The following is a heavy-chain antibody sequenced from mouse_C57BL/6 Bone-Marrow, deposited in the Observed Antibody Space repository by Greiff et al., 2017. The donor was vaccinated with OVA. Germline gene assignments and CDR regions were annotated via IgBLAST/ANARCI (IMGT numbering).Heavy chain of an antibody. CDR2: IYPGSGST. CDR1: GYTFTSYW. CDR3: ARANGYDGAY. J-gene: IGHJ3*01. Sequence: QVHVKQPGAELVKPGASVKMSCKASGYTFTSYWITWVKQRPGQGLEWIGDIYPGSGSTNYNEKFKSKATLTVDTSSSTAYMQLSSLTSEDSAVYYCARANGYDGAYWGQGTLVTVSA. D-gene: IGHD2-2*01. V-gene: IGHV1-55*01.